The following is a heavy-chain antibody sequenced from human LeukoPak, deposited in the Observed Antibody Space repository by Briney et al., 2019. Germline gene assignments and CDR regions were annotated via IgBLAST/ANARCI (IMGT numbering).Heavy chain of an antibody. CDR2: IPYDGSNK. CDR3: AKGYYHHSSGSALDY. D-gene: IGHD3-22*01. J-gene: IGHJ4*02. V-gene: IGHV3-30*18. Sequence: GSLRLSCAASGFTFSSYGMHWVRQAPGKGLEWVAVIPYDGSNKYYADSVKGRFTISRDNSKNTLYLQMNSLRAEDTAVYYCAKGYYHHSSGSALDYWGQGTLVTVSS. CDR1: GFTFSSYG.